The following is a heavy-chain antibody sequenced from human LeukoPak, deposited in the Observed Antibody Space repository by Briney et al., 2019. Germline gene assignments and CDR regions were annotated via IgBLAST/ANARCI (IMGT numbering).Heavy chain of an antibody. J-gene: IGHJ3*02. Sequence: SQTLSLTCAISGASVSSSNAAWNWIRQSPSRGLEWLGRTYYRSKWYNDYAVSVKSRIIINPDTSKNQFSLQLNSVTPEDTAMYYCVRERASWNYSHAFDIWGQGTMVTVSS. CDR3: VRERASWNYSHAFDI. CDR1: GASVSSSNAA. V-gene: IGHV6-1*01. D-gene: IGHD1-7*01. CDR2: TYYRSKWYN.